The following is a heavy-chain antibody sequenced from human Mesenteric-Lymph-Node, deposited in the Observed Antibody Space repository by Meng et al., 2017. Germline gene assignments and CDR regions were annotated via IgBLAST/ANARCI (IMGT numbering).Heavy chain of an antibody. Sequence: ASVKVSCKAFGYTFTSYGISWVRQAPGQGLEWMGWISAYNGNTNYAQKLQGRVTMTTDTSTSTAYMELRSLRSDDTAVYYCARDRVEGQWLVQVFFYYYGMDVWGQGTTVTVSS. D-gene: IGHD6-19*01. CDR3: ARDRVEGQWLVQVFFYYYGMDV. CDR2: ISAYNGNT. J-gene: IGHJ6*02. V-gene: IGHV1-18*01. CDR1: GYTFTSYG.